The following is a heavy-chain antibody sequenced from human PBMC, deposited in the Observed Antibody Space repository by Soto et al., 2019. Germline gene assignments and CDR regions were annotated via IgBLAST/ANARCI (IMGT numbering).Heavy chain of an antibody. D-gene: IGHD1-1*01. Sequence: SETLSLTCTVSGGSISSSRCHWGWIRQPPGKGLEWIASIKYSGTTFYNPSLKSRVTISFDTSKTQFSLKLTSVTAADTAVYYCARSPSTFDGNWFDPRGKGILVTVSS. CDR2: IKYSGTT. J-gene: IGHJ5*02. CDR1: GGSISSSRCH. V-gene: IGHV4-39*07. CDR3: ARSPSTFDGNWFDP.